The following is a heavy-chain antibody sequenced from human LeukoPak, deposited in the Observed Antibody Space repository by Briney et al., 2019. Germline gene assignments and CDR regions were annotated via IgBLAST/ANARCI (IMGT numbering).Heavy chain of an antibody. CDR1: GFPLSSYA. CDR2: TSSSDAGT. CDR3: ARDQSLGGYSYGYIDN. V-gene: IGHV3-23*01. Sequence: PGGSLRLSCAASGFPLSSYAMSWVRQAPGKGLEWVSATSSSDAGTYYADSVRGRFSISRDNAKNTLYLQMNSLRAEDTAVYYCARDQSLGGYSYGYIDNWGQGTLVTVSS. J-gene: IGHJ4*02. D-gene: IGHD5-18*01.